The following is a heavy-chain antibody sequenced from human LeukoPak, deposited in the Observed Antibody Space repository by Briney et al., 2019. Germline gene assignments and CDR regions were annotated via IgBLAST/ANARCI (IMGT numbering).Heavy chain of an antibody. V-gene: IGHV3-23*01. J-gene: IGHJ4*02. D-gene: IGHD4-11*01. CDR3: AKDGRSRDYPYYFDY. CDR1: GFTFSSYA. Sequence: GGSLRLSCAASGFTFSSYAMSWVRQAPGKGLEWVSGISSSGGGTLYADSVKGRFTISRDNSRNTLFLQMDSLRGEDTAVYYCAKDGRSRDYPYYFDYWGQGTLVTVSS. CDR2: ISSSGGGT.